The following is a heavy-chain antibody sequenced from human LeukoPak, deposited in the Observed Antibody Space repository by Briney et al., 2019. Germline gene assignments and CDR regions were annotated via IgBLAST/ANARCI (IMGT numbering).Heavy chain of an antibody. J-gene: IGHJ4*02. D-gene: IGHD3-22*01. CDR1: GGSISSSSYH. CDR2: IYNSGST. Sequence: SETLSLTCTVSGGSISSSSYHWGWIGQPPGKGLEWIGSIYNSGSTYYNPSLKSRVTISVDTSKNQFSLKLSSVTAADTAVYFCARREYYDSSGYRWGQGTLVTVSS. V-gene: IGHV4-39*01. CDR3: ARREYYDSSGYR.